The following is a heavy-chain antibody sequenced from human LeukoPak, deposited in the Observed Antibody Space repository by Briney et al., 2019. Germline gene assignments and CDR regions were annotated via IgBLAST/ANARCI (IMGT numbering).Heavy chain of an antibody. D-gene: IGHD6-13*01. CDR1: GGSISSGSYY. CDR3: ARDRPGGSSLDY. Sequence: SETLSLTCTVSGGSISSGSYYWSWIRQPAGKGLEWIGRIYTSGSTNYNPSLNSRVTISLETSTNQFPLNLSSVTAADTAVYYCARDRPGGSSLDYWGQGILVTVSS. V-gene: IGHV4-61*02. J-gene: IGHJ4*02. CDR2: IYTSGST.